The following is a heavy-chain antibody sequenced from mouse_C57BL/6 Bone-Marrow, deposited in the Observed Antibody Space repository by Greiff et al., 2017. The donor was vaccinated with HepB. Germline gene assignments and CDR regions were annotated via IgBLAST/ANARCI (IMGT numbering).Heavy chain of an antibody. CDR1: GYTFTSYG. Sequence: QVQLKQSGAELARPGASVKLSCKASGYTFTSYGISWVKQRTGQGLEWIGEIYPRSGNTYYNEKFKGKATLSADKSSSTAYMELRSLTSEDSAVYFCARTGSAGYVGGVCYAMDYWGQGTSVTVSS. CDR3: ARTGSAGYVGGVCYAMDY. D-gene: IGHD3-2*02. V-gene: IGHV1-81*01. CDR2: IYPRSGNT. J-gene: IGHJ4*01.